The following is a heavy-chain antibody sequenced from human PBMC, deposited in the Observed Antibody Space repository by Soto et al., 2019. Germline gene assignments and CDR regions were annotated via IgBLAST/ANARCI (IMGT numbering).Heavy chain of an antibody. V-gene: IGHV3-74*01. D-gene: IGHD1-26*01. CDR2: INSDGSTT. J-gene: IGHJ4*02. CDR1: GITFSTYW. Sequence: VQLVESGGGLVQPGGSLRLSCAASGITFSTYWMHWVRQAPGKGLVWVSRINSDGSTTSYADSVKGRFTISRDNAKNTLFLQMNSLGAEDTAVYSCARGGSPIVRATGLLDSWGQGTLVIVSS. CDR3: ARGGSPIVRATGLLDS.